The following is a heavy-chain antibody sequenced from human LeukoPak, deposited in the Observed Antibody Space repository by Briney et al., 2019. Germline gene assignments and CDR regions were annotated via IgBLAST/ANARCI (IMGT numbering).Heavy chain of an antibody. D-gene: IGHD6-19*01. CDR2: ISYDGSNK. CDR1: GFTFSSYG. Sequence: AGSLTLSCAASGFTFSSYGMHWVRQAPGKGMEWVAVISYDGSNKYYADSAKGRFTISRDNSKNTLYLQMNSLRAEDTAVYYCAKDLSNSSGWPKLDYWGQGTLVTVSS. CDR3: AKDLSNSSGWPKLDY. V-gene: IGHV3-30*18. J-gene: IGHJ4*02.